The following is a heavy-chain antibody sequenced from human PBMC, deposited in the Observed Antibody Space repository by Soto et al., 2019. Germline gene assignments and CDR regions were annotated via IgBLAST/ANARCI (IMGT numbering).Heavy chain of an antibody. V-gene: IGHV1-2*04. CDR3: ARDGGDSTQAFDY. Sequence: GPSVKVSCKASGYTFTGYYMHWVRQAPGQGLEWMGWINPNSGGTNYAQKFQGWVTMTRDTSISTAYMELSRLRSDDTAVYYCARDGGDSTQAFDYWGQGTLVTVSS. D-gene: IGHD6-13*01. CDR1: GYTFTGYY. J-gene: IGHJ4*02. CDR2: INPNSGGT.